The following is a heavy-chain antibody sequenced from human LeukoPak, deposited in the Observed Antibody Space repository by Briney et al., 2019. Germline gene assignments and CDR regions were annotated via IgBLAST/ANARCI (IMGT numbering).Heavy chain of an antibody. CDR1: GGSISSYY. D-gene: IGHD3-3*01. Sequence: SETLSLTCTVSGGSISSYYWSWIRQPAGKGLEWIGRIYTSGSANYNPSLKSRVTMSVDTSKNQFSLKLSSVTAADTAVYYCARSPLLGSLEWLLGDYYYMDVWGKGTTVTVSS. CDR2: IYTSGSA. J-gene: IGHJ6*03. CDR3: ARSPLLGSLEWLLGDYYYMDV. V-gene: IGHV4-4*07.